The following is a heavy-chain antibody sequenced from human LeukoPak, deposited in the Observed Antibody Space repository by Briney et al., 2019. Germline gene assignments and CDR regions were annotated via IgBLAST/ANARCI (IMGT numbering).Heavy chain of an antibody. J-gene: IGHJ4*02. CDR3: SKVGQLVFDY. CDR1: GYTFTNDY. CDR2: INPGDGTT. Sequence: GASVKVSCKTSGYTFTNDYMHWVRQAPGQGLEWMGVINPGDGTTKYAQKFQGRVTMTRDTSTSTLYMELSSLRSEDTAMYYCSKVGQLVFDYWGQGTLVIVSS. V-gene: IGHV1-46*03. D-gene: IGHD6-6*01.